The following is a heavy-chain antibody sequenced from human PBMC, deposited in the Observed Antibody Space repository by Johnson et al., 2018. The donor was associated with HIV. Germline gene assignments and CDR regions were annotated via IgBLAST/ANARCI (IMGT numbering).Heavy chain of an antibody. J-gene: IGHJ3*02. CDR1: AFTFSRYW. CDR2: IKQDGSEK. CDR3: ARGGGDCGGDCFLGAFDI. Sequence: VQLVESGGGLVQPGGSLRLSCAASAFTFSRYWMSWVRQAPGKGLEWVANIKQDGSEKYYVDSVKGRFTISRDNAKNSLYLQMHSLRAEDTALYYCARGGGDCGGDCFLGAFDIWGQGTMVTVSS. V-gene: IGHV3-7*04. D-gene: IGHD2-21*01.